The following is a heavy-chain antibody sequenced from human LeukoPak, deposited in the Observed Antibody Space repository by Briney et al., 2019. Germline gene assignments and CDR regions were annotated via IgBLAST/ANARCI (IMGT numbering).Heavy chain of an antibody. V-gene: IGHV1-2*04. CDR3: ARERVAVAGKGFDP. D-gene: IGHD6-19*01. J-gene: IGHJ5*02. CDR2: INPNSGGT. Sequence: ASVKVSCKASGGTFSSYAISWVRQAPGQGLEWMGWINPNSGGTNYAQKFQGWVTMTRDTSISTAYMELSRLRSDDTAVYYCARERVAVAGKGFDPWGQGTLVTVSS. CDR1: GGTFSSYA.